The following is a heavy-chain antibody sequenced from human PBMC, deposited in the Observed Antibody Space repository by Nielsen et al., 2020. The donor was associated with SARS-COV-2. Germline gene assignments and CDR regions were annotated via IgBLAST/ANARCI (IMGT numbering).Heavy chain of an antibody. D-gene: IGHD1-26*01. Sequence: WVRQAPGQGLEWMGIINPSGGSTSYAQKFQGRVTMTRDTSTSTVYMELSSLRSEDTAVYYCARGLVGATTMGYYLDYWGQGTLVTVSS. J-gene: IGHJ4*02. CDR3: ARGLVGATTMGYYLDY. V-gene: IGHV1-46*01. CDR2: INPSGGST.